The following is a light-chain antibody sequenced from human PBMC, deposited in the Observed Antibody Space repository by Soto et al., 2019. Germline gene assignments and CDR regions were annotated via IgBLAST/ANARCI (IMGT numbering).Light chain of an antibody. CDR3: QQYSDWPPYP. J-gene: IGKJ2*01. CDR1: QSVGGN. Sequence: ETVMTQSPVTLSVSPGERATLSCRASQSVGGNVAWYQQKPGQAPRLLLYATSTRATGIPARFSGSGSRTEFTLTIRSLQSEDSTVYFCQQYSDWPPYPFGQGTKLEIK. V-gene: IGKV3-15*01. CDR2: ATS.